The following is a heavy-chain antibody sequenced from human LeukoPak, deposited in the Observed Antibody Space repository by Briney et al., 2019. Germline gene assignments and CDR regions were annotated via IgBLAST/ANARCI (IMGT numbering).Heavy chain of an antibody. Sequence: PSQTLSLTCTVSGGSISSGSYYWSWIRQPAGKGLEWIGRIYTSGSTNYNPSLKSRVTISVDTSKNQFSLKLSSVTAADTAVYYCARAVRSYPKENDAFDIWGQGTMVTVSS. CDR2: IYTSGST. D-gene: IGHD3-10*01. V-gene: IGHV4-61*02. CDR1: GGSISSGSYY. J-gene: IGHJ3*02. CDR3: ARAVRSYPKENDAFDI.